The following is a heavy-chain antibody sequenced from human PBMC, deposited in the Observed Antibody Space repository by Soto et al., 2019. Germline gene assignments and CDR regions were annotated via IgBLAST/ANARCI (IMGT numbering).Heavy chain of an antibody. V-gene: IGHV4-30-2*01. D-gene: IGHD3-22*01. Sequence: PSETLSLTCAVSGCSISSGGYSWSWIRQPPGKGLEWIGYIYHSGSTCYNPSLKSRVTISVDRSKNQFSLKLSSVTAADTAVYYCARATYYYDSSGYYYVGYFDYWGQGTLVTVSS. CDR1: GCSISSGGYS. CDR3: ARATYYYDSSGYYYVGYFDY. CDR2: IYHSGST. J-gene: IGHJ4*02.